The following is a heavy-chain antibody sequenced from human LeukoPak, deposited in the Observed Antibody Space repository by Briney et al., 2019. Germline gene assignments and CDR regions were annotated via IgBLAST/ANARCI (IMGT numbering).Heavy chain of an antibody. J-gene: IGHJ3*02. Sequence: ASVKVSCKASGYTFTGYYMHWVRQAPGQGLEWMGRINPNSGGTNYAQKFQGRVTMTRDTSISTAYMELSRLRSDDTAVYYCARVGAVASDALDIWGQGTMVTVSS. CDR3: ARVGAVASDALDI. V-gene: IGHV1-2*06. CDR2: INPNSGGT. D-gene: IGHD6-19*01. CDR1: GYTFTGYY.